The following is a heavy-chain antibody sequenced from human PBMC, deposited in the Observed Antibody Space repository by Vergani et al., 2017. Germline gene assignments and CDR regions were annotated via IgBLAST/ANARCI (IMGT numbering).Heavy chain of an antibody. J-gene: IGHJ5*02. CDR3: ARESLGNGRGFDP. CDR2: INPSGGST. CDR1: GYTFTSYY. V-gene: IGHV1-46*03. D-gene: IGHD3-16*01. Sequence: VQLLQSGAEVKKPGASVKVSCKASGYTFTSYYMHWVRQAPGQGLEWMGIINPSGGSTSYAQKFQGRVTMTRDTSTSTVYMELSSLRSEATAVYYCARESLGNGRGFDPWGQGTLVTVSS.